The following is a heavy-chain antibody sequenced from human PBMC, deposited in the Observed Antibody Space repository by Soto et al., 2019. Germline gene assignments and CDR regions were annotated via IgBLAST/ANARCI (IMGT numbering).Heavy chain of an antibody. J-gene: IGHJ6*02. Sequence: SETLSLTCTVSGGSITGYYWSWIRQPPGKGLEWIGYIFYAGNTLYTPSLESRVTISVDTSKNQFSLKLTSVTAAGTAVYYCARHGVIAKLQNGMGVWGQGTTVTVSS. CDR1: GGSITGYY. CDR3: ARHGVIAKLQNGMGV. CDR2: IFYAGNT. D-gene: IGHD1-1*01. V-gene: IGHV4-59*01.